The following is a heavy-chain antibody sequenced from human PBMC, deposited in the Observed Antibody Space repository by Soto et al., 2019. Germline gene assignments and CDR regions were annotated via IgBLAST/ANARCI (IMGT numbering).Heavy chain of an antibody. CDR2: IYYSGST. D-gene: IGHD1-26*01. CDR3: ARLYSGSYRFDY. J-gene: IGHJ4*02. CDR1: GGSISSSSYY. Sequence: SETLSLTYTVSGGSISSSSYYWGWIRQPPGKGLEWIGSIYYSGSTYYNPSLKSRVTISVDTSKNQFSLKLSSVTAADTAVYYCARLYSGSYRFDYWGQGTLVTVAS. V-gene: IGHV4-39*01.